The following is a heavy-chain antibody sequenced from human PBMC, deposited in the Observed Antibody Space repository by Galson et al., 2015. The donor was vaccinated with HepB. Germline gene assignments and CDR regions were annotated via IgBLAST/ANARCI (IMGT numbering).Heavy chain of an antibody. V-gene: IGHV4-59*13. J-gene: IGHJ4*02. Sequence: CTVSGGPISGYYWSWIRQSPGKGLEWIAHIYYTGSTYYNPSLKSRATISLDMSKIQCSLKLGSVTAADTAVYYRARAAGGSTARNFDHWGQGTLVAVSS. CDR2: IYYTGST. D-gene: IGHD1-14*01. CDR1: GGPISGYY. CDR3: ARAAGGSTARNFDH.